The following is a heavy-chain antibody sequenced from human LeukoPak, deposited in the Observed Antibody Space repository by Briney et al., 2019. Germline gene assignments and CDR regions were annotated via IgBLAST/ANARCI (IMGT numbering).Heavy chain of an antibody. CDR1: GGSISSSSYY. J-gene: IGHJ5*02. CDR3: ARWAFRYFGSQSFDP. CDR2: IYYSGST. D-gene: IGHD3-9*01. V-gene: IGHV4-39*07. Sequence: SETLSLTCTVSGGSISSSSYYWGWIRQPPGKGLEWIGSIYYSGSTYYNPSLKSRVTISVDTSKNQFSLKLSSVTAADTAVYYCARWAFRYFGSQSFDPWGQGTLVTVSS.